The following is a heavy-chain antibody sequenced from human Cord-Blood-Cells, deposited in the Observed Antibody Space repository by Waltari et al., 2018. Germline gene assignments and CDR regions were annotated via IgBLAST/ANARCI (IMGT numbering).Heavy chain of an antibody. V-gene: IGHV3-15*01. CDR2: IKSKNDGGTT. CDR3: TTRWLQLGAHFDY. CDR1: GFTFSNAW. D-gene: IGHD5-12*01. J-gene: IGHJ4*02. Sequence: EVQLVESGGGLVKPGGSLRLSCAASGFTFSNAWMSWVRQAPGKGLEWVGRIKSKNDGGTTDYAAPVKGRFTISRDDSKNTLYLQMNSLKTEDTAVYYCTTRWLQLGAHFDYWGQGTLVTVSS.